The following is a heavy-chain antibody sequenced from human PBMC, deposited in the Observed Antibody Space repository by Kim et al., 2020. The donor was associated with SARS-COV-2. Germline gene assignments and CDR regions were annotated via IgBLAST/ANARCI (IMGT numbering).Heavy chain of an antibody. Sequence: GGSLRLSCVASGFTFSIYWMHWVRQVPGKGLEGVSRINIDGDTAYADFVKGRFTISRDNAKNALYLQMSSLGAEDTAVNYCVRDMGTGTPFDYWGQGTLVTVSS. V-gene: IGHV3-74*03. J-gene: IGHJ4*02. CDR1: GFTFSIYW. CDR2: INIDGDT. D-gene: IGHD1-1*01. CDR3: VRDMGTGTPFDY.